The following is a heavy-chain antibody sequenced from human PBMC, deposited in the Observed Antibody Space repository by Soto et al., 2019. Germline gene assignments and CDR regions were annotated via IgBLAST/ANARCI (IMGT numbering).Heavy chain of an antibody. V-gene: IGHV3-48*02. CDR3: ARDAYGDYPIDN. D-gene: IGHD4-17*01. CDR2: ISGNSATI. Sequence: EVQLVESGGGLVQPGESLRVSCAGSGFTFSSYSLNWVRQAPGKGLEWLSYISGNSATIYYADSVKGRFTISRDTAKNSMYLQMDSLKDEDSAVYYCARDAYGDYPIDNWGPGTLVTVSS. CDR1: GFTFSSYS. J-gene: IGHJ4*02.